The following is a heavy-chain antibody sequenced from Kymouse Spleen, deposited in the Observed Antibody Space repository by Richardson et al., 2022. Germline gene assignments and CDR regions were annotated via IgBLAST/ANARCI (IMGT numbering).Heavy chain of an antibody. J-gene: IGHJ4*02,IGHJ5*02. D-gene: IGHD2-2*02. CDR2: IYYSGST. V-gene: IGHV4-39*01. CDR3: ARMSPIVVVPAAIGYNWNS. CDR1: GGSISSSSYY. Sequence: QLQLQESGPGLVKPSETLSLTCTVSGGSISSSSYYWGWIRQPPGKGLEWIGSIYYSGSTYYNPSLKSRVTISVDTSKNQFSLKLSSVTAADTAVYYCARMSPIVVVPAAIGYNWNSWGQGTLVTVSS.